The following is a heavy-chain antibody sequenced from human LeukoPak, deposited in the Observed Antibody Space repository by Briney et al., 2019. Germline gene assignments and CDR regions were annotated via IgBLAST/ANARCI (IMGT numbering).Heavy chain of an antibody. CDR3: ARTGGSFYFYYYMDV. J-gene: IGHJ6*03. Sequence: PSETLSLTCAVYGGSFSGYYWSWLRQPPGKGLEWIGSIHYTGTTFYNPSLKSRVTISVDTSKNQFSLTLRSVTAADTAVYYCARTGGSFYFYYYMDVWGKGTTVTVSS. V-gene: IGHV4-34*01. D-gene: IGHD1-26*01. CDR2: IHYTGTT. CDR1: GGSFSGYY.